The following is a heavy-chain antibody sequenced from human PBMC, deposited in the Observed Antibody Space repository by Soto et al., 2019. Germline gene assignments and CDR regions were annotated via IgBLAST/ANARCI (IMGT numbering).Heavy chain of an antibody. CDR3: AAHDGPAAAGLVLDF. Sequence: EVQLVESEGGLVQPGGSLRLSCEASGFTFSSRWMTWVRQGPGKGLEWVANIKQDENGKDYVDSVKGRFTISRDNAKNSLYVKLNSLRAEDTAVYYCAAHDGPAAAGLVLDFWGQGTVVTVSS. V-gene: IGHV3-7*02. CDR2: IKQDENGK. J-gene: IGHJ4*02. D-gene: IGHD6-13*01. CDR1: GFTFSSRW.